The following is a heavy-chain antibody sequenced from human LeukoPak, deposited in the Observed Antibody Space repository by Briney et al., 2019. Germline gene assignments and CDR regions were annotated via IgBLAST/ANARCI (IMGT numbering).Heavy chain of an antibody. CDR2: ISDDGRST. D-gene: IGHD6-6*01. CDR1: GFTFSSYG. Sequence: PGGSLRLSCAASGFTFSSYGMSWVRQAPGKGLEWVSSISDDGRSTYYADSVKGHFTISKDNSKNTMYLQMNNLRAEDTAIYYCAKRVPYTSSSVYFDYWGQGTLVTVSS. CDR3: AKRVPYTSSSVYFDY. J-gene: IGHJ4*02. V-gene: IGHV3-23*01.